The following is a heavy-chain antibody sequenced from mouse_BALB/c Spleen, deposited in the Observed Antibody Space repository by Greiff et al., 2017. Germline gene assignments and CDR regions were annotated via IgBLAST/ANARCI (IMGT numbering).Heavy chain of an antibody. Sequence: VQLQQSGAELVRPGASVTLSCKASGYTFTDYEMHWVKQTPVHGLEWIGAIDPETGGTAYNQKFKGKATLTADKSSSTAYMELRSLTSEDSAVYYCTRSYYGSSQAWFAYWGQGTRVTVSA. CDR2: IDPETGGT. CDR3: TRSYYGSSQAWFAY. CDR1: GYTFTDYE. J-gene: IGHJ3*01. D-gene: IGHD1-1*01. V-gene: IGHV1-15*01.